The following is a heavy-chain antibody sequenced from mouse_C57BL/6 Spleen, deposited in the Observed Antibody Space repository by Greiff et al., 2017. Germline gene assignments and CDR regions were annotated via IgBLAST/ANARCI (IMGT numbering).Heavy chain of an antibody. D-gene: IGHD2-5*01. Sequence: VQLQQPGAELVKPGASVKMSCKASGYTLTSYWITGVKQRPGQGLEWIGDIYPGSGSTNYNEKFKRKATLTVDTSSSTAYMQLSSLTSEDSAVYYCARSDSNYAMDYWGQGTSVTVSS. CDR3: ARSDSNYAMDY. CDR1: GYTLTSYW. J-gene: IGHJ4*01. CDR2: IYPGSGST. V-gene: IGHV1-55*01.